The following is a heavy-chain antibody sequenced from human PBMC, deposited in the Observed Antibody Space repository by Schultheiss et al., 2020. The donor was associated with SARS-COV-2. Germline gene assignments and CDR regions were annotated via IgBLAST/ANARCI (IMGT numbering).Heavy chain of an antibody. V-gene: IGHV4-30-4*01. CDR3: ARHNTVTTAWFDY. Sequence: SETLSLTCTVSGGSISSGDYYWSWIRQPPGKGLEWIGYIYHSGSTNYNPSLKSRVTISVDTSKNQFSLKLSSVTAADTAVYYCARHNTVTTAWFDYWGQGTLVTVSS. CDR2: IYHSGST. CDR1: GGSISSGDYY. J-gene: IGHJ4*02. D-gene: IGHD4-17*01.